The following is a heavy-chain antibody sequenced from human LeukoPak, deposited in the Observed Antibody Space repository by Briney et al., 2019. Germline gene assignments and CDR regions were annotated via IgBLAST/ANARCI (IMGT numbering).Heavy chain of an antibody. Sequence: PGGSLRLSCAASGFTFSSYAMSWVRQAPGKGLEWVSAISGSGGSTYYADSVKGRFTTSRDNSKNTLYPQMNSLRAEDTAVYYCAKDRGVITLIVVVIKWGQGTLVTVSS. CDR2: ISGSGGST. V-gene: IGHV3-23*01. CDR1: GFTFSSYA. J-gene: IGHJ4*02. CDR3: AKDRGVITLIVVVIK. D-gene: IGHD3-22*01.